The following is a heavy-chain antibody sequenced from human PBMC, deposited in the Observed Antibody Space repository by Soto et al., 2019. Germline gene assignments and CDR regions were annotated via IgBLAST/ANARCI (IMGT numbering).Heavy chain of an antibody. J-gene: IGHJ3*02. CDR1: GGSISSGGYY. V-gene: IGHV4-31*03. Sequence: SETLSLTCTVSGGSISSGGYYWSWIRQDPGKGLEWIGYIYYSGSTYYNPPLKSRVTISVNTPKNHFSLKLSSVTAADTAVYDCVRDPEPVVAIRGGGGGFDIWGQGTMVTGSS. CDR2: IYYSGST. D-gene: IGHD2-15*01. CDR3: VRDPEPVVAIRGGGGGFDI.